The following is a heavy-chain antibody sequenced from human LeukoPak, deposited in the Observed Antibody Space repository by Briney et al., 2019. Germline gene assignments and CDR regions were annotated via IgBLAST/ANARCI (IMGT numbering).Heavy chain of an antibody. D-gene: IGHD5-18*01. CDR3: VSRGYGHS. V-gene: IGHV3-23*01. J-gene: IGHJ4*02. CDR2: IDTSGGTR. CDR1: GFTFSIYG. Sequence: GGSLRLSCAAAGFTFSIYGMTWVRQAPGKGLEWVSAIDTSGGTRYYADSVKGRFTVSRDNSKNTLSLQMNSLGAEDTAVYYCVSRGYGHSWGPGALVTVSS.